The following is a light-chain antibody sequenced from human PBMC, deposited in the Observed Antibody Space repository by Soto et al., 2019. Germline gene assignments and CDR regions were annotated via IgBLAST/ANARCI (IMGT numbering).Light chain of an antibody. Sequence: QSALTQPRSVSGSPGQSVTISCTGTTSDVGGYNYVSWYQQHPGKAPKLMLYDVIKRPSGVPDRFSGSKSGNTASLTISGLQADDEADYYCSSYAGSHTYVFGTGTKLTVL. CDR2: DVI. CDR3: SSYAGSHTYV. V-gene: IGLV2-11*01. J-gene: IGLJ1*01. CDR1: TSDVGGYNY.